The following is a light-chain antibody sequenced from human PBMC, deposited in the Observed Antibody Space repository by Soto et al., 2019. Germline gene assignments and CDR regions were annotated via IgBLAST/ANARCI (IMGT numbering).Light chain of an antibody. CDR1: QSISSG. Sequence: DIQMTQSPSTLSASVGDRVTITCRASQSISSGLAWYQQKPGKAPKLLIYDASSLESGVPSRFSGSGSGTEFSLTISSLQPYDFATYYCQQYNSYSRYTFGQGTKLEIK. V-gene: IGKV1-5*01. CDR3: QQYNSYSRYT. J-gene: IGKJ2*01. CDR2: DAS.